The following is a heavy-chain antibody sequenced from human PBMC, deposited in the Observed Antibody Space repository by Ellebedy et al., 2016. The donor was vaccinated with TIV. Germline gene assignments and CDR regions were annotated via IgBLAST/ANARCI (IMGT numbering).Heavy chain of an antibody. Sequence: GESLKISXAASGFTFSSYGMHWVRQAPGKGLEWVAVISYDGSNKYYAGSVKGRFTISRDNSKNTLYLQMNSLRAEDTAVYYCARGVIPAASDHYYYYGMDVWGQGTTVTVSS. CDR2: ISYDGSNK. J-gene: IGHJ6*02. CDR1: GFTFSSYG. CDR3: ARGVIPAASDHYYYYGMDV. V-gene: IGHV3-30*03. D-gene: IGHD2-2*01.